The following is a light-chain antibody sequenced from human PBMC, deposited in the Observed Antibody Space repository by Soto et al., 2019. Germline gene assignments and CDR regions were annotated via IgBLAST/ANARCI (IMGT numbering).Light chain of an antibody. Sequence: TQMTQSPLSLSASVEENIIITCRASRDVGSDVSWYQQKPGQAPKLVIYAASNLYTGVPSRFSGRRSGTEFTLTISSLQPEDFASYYCLQDYGDSWTFGQGTKVDIK. V-gene: IGKV1-6*01. CDR2: AAS. J-gene: IGKJ1*01. CDR1: RDVGSD. CDR3: LQDYGDSWT.